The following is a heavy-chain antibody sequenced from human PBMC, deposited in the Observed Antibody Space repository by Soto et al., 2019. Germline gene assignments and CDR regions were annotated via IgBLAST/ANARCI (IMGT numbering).Heavy chain of an antibody. V-gene: IGHV3-73*01. CDR3: TRHSVDY. J-gene: IGHJ4*02. CDR2: IRSKAYSSAT. Sequence: EVQLVESGGGLVQPGGSLTLSCAASGFTFSDAAIHWVRQASGQGLAWVGRIRSKAYSSATAYAASVKGRFTISRDDSTNTAYLQMNSLKTEDTAVYYCTRHSVDYWGQGTLVTVSS. CDR1: GFTFSDAA.